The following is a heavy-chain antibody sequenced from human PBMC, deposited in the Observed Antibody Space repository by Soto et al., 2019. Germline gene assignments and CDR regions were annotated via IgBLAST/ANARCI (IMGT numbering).Heavy chain of an antibody. J-gene: IGHJ6*02. CDR3: ARGGELLYYYYGMDV. V-gene: IGHV3-21*01. CDR1: GFTFSSYS. Sequence: GGSLRLSCAASGFTFSSYSMNWVRQAPGKGLEWVSSISSSSSYIYYADSVKGRFTISRDNAKNSLYLQMNSLRAEDTAVYYCARGGELLYYYYGMDVWGQGTTVTVSS. CDR2: ISSSSSYI. D-gene: IGHD1-7*01.